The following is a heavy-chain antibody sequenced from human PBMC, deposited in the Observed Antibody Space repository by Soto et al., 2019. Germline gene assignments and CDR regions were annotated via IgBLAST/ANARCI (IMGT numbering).Heavy chain of an antibody. D-gene: IGHD3-10*01. V-gene: IGHV1-18*01. CDR1: GYTFTSYG. J-gene: IGHJ4*02. CDR2: ISAYNGNT. CDR3: ARVRPRLLWFGELSGYDY. Sequence: ASVKVSCKASGYTFTSYGISWVRQAPGQGXEWMGWISAYNGNTNYAQKLQGRVTMTTDTSTSTAYMELRSLRSDDTAVYYCARVRPRLLWFGELSGYDYWGQGTLVTVSS.